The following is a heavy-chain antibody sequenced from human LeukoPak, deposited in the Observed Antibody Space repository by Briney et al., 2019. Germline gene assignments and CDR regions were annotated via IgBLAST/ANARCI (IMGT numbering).Heavy chain of an antibody. CDR1: GFTFDDHA. CDR2: ISWNRGSI. J-gene: IGHJ4*02. V-gene: IGHV3-9*01. Sequence: GGSLRLSCAASGFTFDDHAMHWVRQAPGKGLEWVSGISWNRGSIGYADSVKGRFTISRDNAKNSLYLQMNSLRAEDTALYYCAKDSGGWYGYFDYGGQGPLVPVSS. CDR3: AKDSGGWYGYFDY. D-gene: IGHD6-19*01.